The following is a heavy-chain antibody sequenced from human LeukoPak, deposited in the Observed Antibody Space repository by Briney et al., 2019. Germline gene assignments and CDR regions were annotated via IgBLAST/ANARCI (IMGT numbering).Heavy chain of an antibody. Sequence: PGGSLRLSCAASGFTFSSYWMHWVRQAPGKGLEWVSYISSSSSTIYYADSVKGRFTISRDNAKNSLYLQMNSLRAEDTAVYYCARTPPYYYDSTDAFDVWGQGTMVTVSS. CDR3: ARTPPYYYDSTDAFDV. V-gene: IGHV3-48*01. CDR2: ISSSSSTI. CDR1: GFTFSSYW. D-gene: IGHD3-22*01. J-gene: IGHJ3*01.